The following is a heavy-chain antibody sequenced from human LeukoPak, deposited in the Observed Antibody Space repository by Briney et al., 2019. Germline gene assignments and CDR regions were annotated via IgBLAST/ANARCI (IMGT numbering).Heavy chain of an antibody. D-gene: IGHD5-18*01. CDR2: INHSGST. CDR1: GGSFSGYY. V-gene: IGHV4-34*01. Sequence: SETLSLTCAVCGGSFSGYYWSWIRQPPGKGLEWIGEINHSGSTNYNPSLKSRVTISVDTSKNQFSLKLSSVTAADTAVYYCARGPSIQLWSDPYYYYGMDVWGQGTTVTVSS. J-gene: IGHJ6*02. CDR3: ARGPSIQLWSDPYYYYGMDV.